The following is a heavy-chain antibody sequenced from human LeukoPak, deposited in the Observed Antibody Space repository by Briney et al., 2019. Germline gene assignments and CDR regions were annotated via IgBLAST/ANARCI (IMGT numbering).Heavy chain of an antibody. CDR1: GFTFSSYW. V-gene: IGHV3-66*01. J-gene: IGHJ3*01. CDR3: ARDSPYSGSYSL. CDR2: IYSGGST. Sequence: PGGSLRLSCAASGFTFSSYWMSWVRQAPGKGLEWVSVIYSGGSTYYADSVKGRFTISRDNSKNTLYLQMNSLRAEDTAVYYCARDSPYSGSYSLWGQGTMVTVSS. D-gene: IGHD1-26*01.